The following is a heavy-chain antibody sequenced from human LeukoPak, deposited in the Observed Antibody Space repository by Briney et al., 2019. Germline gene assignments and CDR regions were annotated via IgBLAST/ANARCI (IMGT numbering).Heavy chain of an antibody. CDR1: GFTFSSYA. V-gene: IGHV3-23*01. D-gene: IGHD6-19*01. CDR2: TSGNGGVT. J-gene: IGHJ4*02. Sequence: GGSLRLSCAASGFTFSSYAMSWVRQAPGKGLEWVSVTSGNGGVTFCADSVKGRFTISRDNSKNTLYLQMDSLRAEDTAVYFCAKGFKAVVGNPSVNDYWGQGTLVTVSS. CDR3: AKGFKAVVGNPSVNDY.